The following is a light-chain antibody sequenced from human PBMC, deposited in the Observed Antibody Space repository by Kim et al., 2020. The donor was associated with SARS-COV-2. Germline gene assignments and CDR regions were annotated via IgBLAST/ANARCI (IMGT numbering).Light chain of an antibody. CDR3: ATWDDNLDVWM. CDR1: RSNIGSNT. Sequence: GQRVTISCSVSRSNIGSNTVNWCHQFPATAPQHLIDTDDSRPSGVSDRVSCSKSGTSASLAISALRSEDEADYYCATWDDNLDVWMFGGGTQLTVL. CDR2: TDD. J-gene: IGLJ3*02. V-gene: IGLV1-44*01.